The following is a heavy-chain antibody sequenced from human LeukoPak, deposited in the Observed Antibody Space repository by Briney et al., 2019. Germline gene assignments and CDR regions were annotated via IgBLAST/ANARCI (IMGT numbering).Heavy chain of an antibody. CDR3: AGGHYPLEY. V-gene: IGHV4-59*01. D-gene: IGHD1-26*01. Sequence: PSETLSLTCSVSGGSINSGYWSWIRQPPGKGLEWIGLLYPSGSTNYNPSLKSRVTISEDTSRTQFSLKLSSMTAADTAVYYCAGGHYPLEYWGQGTLVTVSS. CDR1: GGSINSGY. J-gene: IGHJ4*02. CDR2: LYPSGST.